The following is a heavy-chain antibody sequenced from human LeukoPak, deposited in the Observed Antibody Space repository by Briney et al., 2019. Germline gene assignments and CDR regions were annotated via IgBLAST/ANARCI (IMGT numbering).Heavy chain of an antibody. CDR3: ARDTEIIAVGG. CDR2: TRNKVKSYTT. Sequence: GGSLRLSCAASGFTFSDHYMDWVRQAPGKGLEWVARTRNKVKSYTTQYAASVKGRFTISRDDSKNSLYLQMNSLRDEDTAVYYCARDTEIIAVGGWGQGTLVTVSS. J-gene: IGHJ4*02. V-gene: IGHV3-72*01. D-gene: IGHD6-19*01. CDR1: GFTFSDHY.